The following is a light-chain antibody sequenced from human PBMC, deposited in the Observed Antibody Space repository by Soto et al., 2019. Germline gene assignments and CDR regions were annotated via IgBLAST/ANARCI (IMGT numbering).Light chain of an antibody. V-gene: IGKV3-15*01. CDR3: QQYNNWPPST. CDR2: GAS. J-gene: IGKJ2*02. Sequence: EIVMTQSPATLSVSPGERATLSCRASQSVSSNLAWYQQKPGQAPRLLIYGASTRATGIPARFSGSGSGTEFTLTTSSLQSEDVAVYYCQQYNNWPPSTFGQGTKLEIK. CDR1: QSVSSN.